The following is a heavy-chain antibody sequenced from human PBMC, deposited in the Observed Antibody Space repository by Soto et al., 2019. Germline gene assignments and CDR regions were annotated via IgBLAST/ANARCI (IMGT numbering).Heavy chain of an antibody. CDR3: VKDEGIEAMDV. CDR2: ITSSGSYV. Sequence: GGSLRLSCVTSGFTFSRNTMNWVRQAPGKGLEWVASITSSGSYVYYADSVKGRFSASRDNAKNSLSLQMDGLRPGDTAIYFCVKDEGIEAMDVWGQGTTVTVSS. CDR1: GFTFSRNT. V-gene: IGHV3-21*01. J-gene: IGHJ6*02. D-gene: IGHD3-3*02.